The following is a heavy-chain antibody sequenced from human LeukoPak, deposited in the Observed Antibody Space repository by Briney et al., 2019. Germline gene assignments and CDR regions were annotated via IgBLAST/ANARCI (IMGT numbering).Heavy chain of an antibody. CDR1: GFTFSSHS. D-gene: IGHD1-7*01. Sequence: PGGSLRLSCAASGFTFSSHSMNWVRQAPGKGLECVSSISSSSSYIYYADSVKGRFTISRDNAKNSLYLQMNSLRAEDTAVYYCARADERTRGAFDIWGQGTMVTVSS. CDR3: ARADERTRGAFDI. CDR2: ISSSSSYI. J-gene: IGHJ3*02. V-gene: IGHV3-21*01.